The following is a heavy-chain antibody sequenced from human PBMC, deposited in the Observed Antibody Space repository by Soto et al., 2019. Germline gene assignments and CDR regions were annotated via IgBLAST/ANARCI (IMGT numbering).Heavy chain of an antibody. CDR1: GFNLGNYA. CDR2: TNWNSDKV. Sequence: EVQLVESGGGLVQPGRSLRLSCGVSGFNLGNYAMHWVRQAPLKGLEWVEGTNWNSDKVGYAGSVKRRFTMSRDNAKRAEYLQMNRLTTEATARYYWAQDKGDTLYYFDSWGQGILVTVSS. CDR3: AQDKGDTLYYFDS. V-gene: IGHV3-9*01. J-gene: IGHJ4*02.